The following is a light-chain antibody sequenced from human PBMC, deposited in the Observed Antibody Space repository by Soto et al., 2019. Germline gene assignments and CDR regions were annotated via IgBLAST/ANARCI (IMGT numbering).Light chain of an antibody. CDR2: DKS. J-gene: IGKJ5*01. CDR1: QSVSRY. CDR3: QQRSNWIT. V-gene: IGKV3-11*01. Sequence: EIVLTQSPGTLSLSPGERCTLSCRASQSVSRYLAWYQQKPGQSPRLLIYDKSYRAAGIPDRFSGSGSATDFTLTISSLEPEDFAVYYCQQRSNWITFGQGTRLEIK.